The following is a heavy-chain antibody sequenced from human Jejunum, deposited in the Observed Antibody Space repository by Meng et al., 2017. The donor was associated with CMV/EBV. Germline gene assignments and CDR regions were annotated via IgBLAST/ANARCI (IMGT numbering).Heavy chain of an antibody. Sequence: VQLVQSGAEVKKPGASVKVSCEASGFIFTSYAISWVRQAPGQGLQYMRWISAYNGNTNYAQELQGRVTMTTDTSTSTAYMELRSLRFDDTAVYYCARFYCSSTSCPHVLFDYWGQGTLVTVSS. CDR2: ISAYNGNT. J-gene: IGHJ4*02. CDR1: GFIFTSYA. V-gene: IGHV1-18*01. D-gene: IGHD2-2*01. CDR3: ARFYCSSTSCPHVLFDY.